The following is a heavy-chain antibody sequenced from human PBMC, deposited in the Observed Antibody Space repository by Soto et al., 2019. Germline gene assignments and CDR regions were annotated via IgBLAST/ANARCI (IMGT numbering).Heavy chain of an antibody. CDR3: ARDRGYYYGSGSPAYYYYYGMDV. CDR1: GYTFTSYG. D-gene: IGHD3-10*01. CDR2: ISAYNGNT. V-gene: IGHV1-18*01. Sequence: ASVKVSCKASGYTFTSYGISWVRQAPGQGLEWMGWISAYNGNTNYAQKLQGRVTMTTDTSTSTAYMELRSLRSDDTAVYYCARDRGYYYGSGSPAYYYYYGMDVWGQGTTVTVSS. J-gene: IGHJ6*02.